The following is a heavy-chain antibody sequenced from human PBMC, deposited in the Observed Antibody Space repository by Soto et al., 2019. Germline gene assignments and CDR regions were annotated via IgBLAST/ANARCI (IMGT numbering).Heavy chain of an antibody. V-gene: IGHV1-8*02. CDR3: ASARILAGYLKNYTCFDP. CDR2: MNPNSGNT. CDR1: GYTFTSYV. D-gene: IGHD3-9*01. Sequence: ASVKVSCTASGYTFTSYVINWVRQATGQGLEWMGWMNPNSGNTGYAQKFQVRVTMTRNTSISTAYMELSSRRSEYSVVYYCASARILAGYLKNYTCFDPWGQVTLVTVSS. J-gene: IGHJ5*02.